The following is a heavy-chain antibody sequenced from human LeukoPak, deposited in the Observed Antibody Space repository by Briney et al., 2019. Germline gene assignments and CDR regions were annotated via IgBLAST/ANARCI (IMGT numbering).Heavy chain of an antibody. Sequence: ASVKVSCKASGGTFSSYAISWVRQAPGQGLEWMGRTIPIFGTANYAQKFQGRVTITTDESTSTAYMELSSLRSEDTAVYYCAREMAVPIVVPDSFDIWGQGTMVTVSS. D-gene: IGHD3-10*01. CDR2: TIPIFGTA. CDR1: GGTFSSYA. V-gene: IGHV1-69*05. J-gene: IGHJ3*02. CDR3: AREMAVPIVVPDSFDI.